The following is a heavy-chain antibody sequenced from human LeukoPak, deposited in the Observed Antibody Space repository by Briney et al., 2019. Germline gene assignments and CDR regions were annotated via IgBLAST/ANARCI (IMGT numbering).Heavy chain of an antibody. J-gene: IGHJ6*02. D-gene: IGHD3-10*01. Sequence: PSETLSLTCTVSGGSIKGSYWTWIRQPPGNGLECIGYIYYSGATNYNPSLKRRVTISVDTSSNQFPLRLRSVTAADTAVYYCARLFGVRGSGYMDVWGQGTTVTVSS. CDR3: ARLFGVRGSGYMDV. CDR1: GGSIKGSY. V-gene: IGHV4-59*01. CDR2: IYYSGAT.